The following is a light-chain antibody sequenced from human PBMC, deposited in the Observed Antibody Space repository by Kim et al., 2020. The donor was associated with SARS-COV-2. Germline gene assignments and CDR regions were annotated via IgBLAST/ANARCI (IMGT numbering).Light chain of an antibody. J-gene: IGKJ3*01. V-gene: IGKV1-12*02. CDR3: QQAKSFPFT. Sequence: ASVGDTVTITCRASQNIVYWLAWYQQKPGRAPKLLIYAASSLQSGVPSRFSASGSGTDFTLTISSLQPEDSATYSCQQAKSFPFTFGPGTRVDIK. CDR1: QNIVYW. CDR2: AAS.